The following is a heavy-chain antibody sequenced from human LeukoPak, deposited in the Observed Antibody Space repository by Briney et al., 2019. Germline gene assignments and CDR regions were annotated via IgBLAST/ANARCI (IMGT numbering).Heavy chain of an antibody. D-gene: IGHD5-12*01. Sequence: ASVKVSCKASGGTFSSYAISWVRQAPGQGLEWMGGIIPIFGTANYAQKFQGRVTITADESTSTAYMELSSLRFEDTAVYYCASLWGSKQVATEGWGQGTLVTVSS. CDR1: GGTFSSYA. CDR3: ASLWGSKQVATEG. V-gene: IGHV1-69*13. J-gene: IGHJ4*02. CDR2: IIPIFGTA.